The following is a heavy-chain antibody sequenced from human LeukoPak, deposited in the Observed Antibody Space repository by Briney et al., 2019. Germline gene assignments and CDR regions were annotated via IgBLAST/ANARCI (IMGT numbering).Heavy chain of an antibody. V-gene: IGHV3-23*01. CDR1: GFTFTTFT. CDR2: INRGGGGT. CDR3: AKGTERYREVSSFDS. Sequence: GGSLRLSCAASGFTFTTFTMNWVRQAPGKGLEWVSAINRGGGGTYYADFVKGRFTISRDNSESTLYLQMNSLRAEDTATYYCAKGTERYREVSSFDSWVQGTQVTVSS. D-gene: IGHD3-10*01. J-gene: IGHJ4*02.